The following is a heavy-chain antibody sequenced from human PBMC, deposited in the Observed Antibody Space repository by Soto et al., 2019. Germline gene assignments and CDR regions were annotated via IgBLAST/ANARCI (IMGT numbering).Heavy chain of an antibody. D-gene: IGHD3-16*01. CDR3: ARDPLYFGRIWGLDP. Sequence: GASVKVSCKASRGTFSSYAMSWVRQAPEQGLEWMGGIIPIFGTANYAQKFQGRVTMTRDTSISTAYMELSRLRSDDTAVYYCARDPLYFGRIWGLDPWGQGTLVTVSS. CDR1: RGTFSSYA. CDR2: IIPIFGTA. J-gene: IGHJ5*02. V-gene: IGHV1-69*05.